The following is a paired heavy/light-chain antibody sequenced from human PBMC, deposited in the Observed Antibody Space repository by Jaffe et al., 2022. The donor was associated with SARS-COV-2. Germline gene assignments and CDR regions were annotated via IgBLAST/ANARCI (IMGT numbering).Heavy chain of an antibody. V-gene: IGHV4-59*02. CDR2: IYSGST. CDR1: GGSVSDYY. D-gene: IGHD3-22*01. Sequence: QVQLQESGPGLVKASETLSLTCTVSGGSVSDYYLTWMRQPPGKGLEWIGYIYSGSTHYNPSLKGRLTMSLETSNNQFSLKLSSVTAADTAVYYCARVGDSSGYHYYWYFDVWGRGTPVTVSS. CDR3: ARVGDSSGYHYYWYFDV. J-gene: IGHJ2*01.
Light chain of an antibody. CDR1: SSNIGAGYN. CDR3: QSYDSSLSGSI. Sequence: QSVLTQPPSVSGAPGQRITISCTGTSSNIGAGYNVHWYQHLPGTAPKLLIYVNNRRPSGVPDRFSGSKSDTSASLAITGLQAEDEADYYCQSYDSSLSGSIFGGGTKVTVL. V-gene: IGLV1-40*01. CDR2: VNN. J-gene: IGLJ2*01.